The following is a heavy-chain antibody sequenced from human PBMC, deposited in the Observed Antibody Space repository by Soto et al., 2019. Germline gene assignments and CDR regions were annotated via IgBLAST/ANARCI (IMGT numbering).Heavy chain of an antibody. J-gene: IGHJ4*02. CDR3: ARLAGWGLDCSGGSCYSQ. Sequence: EVQLVESGGGLVQPGGSLRLSCGASGFTFSSYEMNWVRQAPGKGLEWVSYISSSGSTIYYADSVKGRFTISRDNAKNSLFLQLNSLRAEDTAVYYCARLAGWGLDCSGGSCYSQWGQGTLVTVSS. CDR2: ISSSGSTI. CDR1: GFTFSSYE. D-gene: IGHD2-15*01. V-gene: IGHV3-48*03.